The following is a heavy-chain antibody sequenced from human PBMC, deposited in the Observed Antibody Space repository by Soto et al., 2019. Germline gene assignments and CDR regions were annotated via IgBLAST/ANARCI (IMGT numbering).Heavy chain of an antibody. J-gene: IGHJ4*02. Sequence: PSETLSLTCVVSGDSIRSTRWWTWVRQPPGKGLEWIGEIYHIGSTNYNPSLKSRVTFSLDKTNNQFSLTLTSVTAADTAVYYGGRDRGLAYSNGLAFWGQGIQVTVSS. D-gene: IGHD4-4*01. CDR3: GRDRGLAYSNGLAF. CDR2: IYHIGST. CDR1: GDSIRSTRW. V-gene: IGHV4-4*02.